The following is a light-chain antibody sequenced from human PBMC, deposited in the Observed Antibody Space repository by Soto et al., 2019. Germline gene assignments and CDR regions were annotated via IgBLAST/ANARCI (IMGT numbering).Light chain of an antibody. V-gene: IGLV2-11*01. CDR1: SSDVGGYNY. J-gene: IGLJ3*02. Sequence: QSARTQPRSVSGSPGQSVTISCTGTSSDVGGYNYVSWYQHHPGKAPKLMIYDVSKRPSGVPDRFSGCKSGNTASLSISGLQADDEADYDCCSYAGSYTFVVFGGGTKLTVL. CDR2: DVS. CDR3: CSYAGSYTFVV.